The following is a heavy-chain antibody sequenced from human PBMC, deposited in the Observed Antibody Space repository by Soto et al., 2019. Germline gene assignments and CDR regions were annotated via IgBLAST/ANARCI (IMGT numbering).Heavy chain of an antibody. CDR3: ARTPRDITIFGVVIIRKAGWSDP. Sequence: SETLSLTCAVYGGSFSGYYWSWIRQPPGKGLEWIGEINHSGSTNYNPSLKSRVTISVDTSKNQFSLKLSSVTAADTAVYYCARTPRDITIFGVVIIRKAGWSDPWGQGTLVTVSS. CDR2: INHSGST. CDR1: GGSFSGYY. J-gene: IGHJ5*02. V-gene: IGHV4-34*01. D-gene: IGHD3-3*01.